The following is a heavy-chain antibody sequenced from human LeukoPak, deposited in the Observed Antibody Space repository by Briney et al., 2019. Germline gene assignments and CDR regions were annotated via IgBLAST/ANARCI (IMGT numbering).Heavy chain of an antibody. Sequence: PSETLSLTCAVYGGSFSGYYWSWIRQPPGKGLEWIGEINHSGSTNYNPSLKSRVTISVDTSKNQFSLKLSSVTAADTAVYCCARMLPNTWIQLWLPRGDAFDIWGQGTMVTVSS. J-gene: IGHJ3*02. CDR2: INHSGST. CDR1: GGSFSGYY. D-gene: IGHD5-18*01. CDR3: ARMLPNTWIQLWLPRGDAFDI. V-gene: IGHV4-34*01.